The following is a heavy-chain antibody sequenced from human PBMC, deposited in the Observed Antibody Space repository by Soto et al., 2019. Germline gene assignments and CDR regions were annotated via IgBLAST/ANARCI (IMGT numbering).Heavy chain of an antibody. CDR1: GYTFTSYD. J-gene: IGHJ4*02. D-gene: IGHD6-19*01. CDR2: MNPNSGNT. Sequence: QVQLVQSGAEVKKPGASVKVSCKASGYTFTSYDINWVRQATGQGLEWMGWMNPNSGNTGYAQKFQGRVTMTRYTSISTAYMELSSLRSEDRAVYYCARGRRWRSGYSSGWYDYRGQRTLVTVSS. CDR3: ARGRRWRSGYSSGWYDY. V-gene: IGHV1-8*01.